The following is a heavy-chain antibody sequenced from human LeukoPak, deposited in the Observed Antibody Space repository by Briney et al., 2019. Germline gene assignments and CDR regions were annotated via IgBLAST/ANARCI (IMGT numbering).Heavy chain of an antibody. Sequence: GGSLRLSCAASGFTFDDYGMSWVRQAPGKGLELVSGINWSGGSTGYADSVKGRFTISRDNAKNSLYLQMNSLRAEDMALYYCARNGVVPAAYYYMDVWGKGTTVTVSS. CDR1: GFTFDDYG. D-gene: IGHD2-2*01. CDR3: ARNGVVPAAYYYMDV. J-gene: IGHJ6*03. V-gene: IGHV3-20*04. CDR2: INWSGGST.